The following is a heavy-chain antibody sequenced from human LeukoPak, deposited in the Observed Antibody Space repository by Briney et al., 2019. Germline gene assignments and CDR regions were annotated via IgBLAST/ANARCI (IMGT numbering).Heavy chain of an antibody. J-gene: IGHJ4*02. D-gene: IGHD5-12*01. CDR1: GFTFSSYG. CDR3: ARWDIVAPCDY. CDR2: ISSSSSYI. V-gene: IGHV3-21*01. Sequence: GGSLRLSCAASGFTFSSYGMNWVRQAPGKGLEWVSSISSSSSYIYYADSVKDRFTISRDNAKNSLYLQMNSLRAEDTAVYYCARWDIVAPCDYWGQGTLVTVSS.